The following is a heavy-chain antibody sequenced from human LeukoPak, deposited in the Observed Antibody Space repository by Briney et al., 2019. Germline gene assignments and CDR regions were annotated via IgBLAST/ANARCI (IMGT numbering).Heavy chain of an antibody. V-gene: IGHV3-21*01. Sequence: GGSLRLSCAASGFTFSSYSMNWVRQAPGKGLEWVSSISSSSSYIYYADSVKGRFTISRDNAKNSLYLQMNSLRAEDTAVYYCATRAAQRTPTYWGQGTLVTVSS. CDR2: ISSSSSYI. CDR1: GFTFSSYS. D-gene: IGHD2-15*01. J-gene: IGHJ4*02. CDR3: ATRAAQRTPTY.